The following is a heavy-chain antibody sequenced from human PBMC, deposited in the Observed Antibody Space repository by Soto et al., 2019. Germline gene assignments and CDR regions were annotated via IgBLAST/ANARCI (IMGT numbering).Heavy chain of an antibody. D-gene: IGHD3-22*01. Sequence: GGSLRLSCAASGFTFSRYAMHWVRQAPGKGLEWVAVISYDGSNKYYADSVKGRFTISRDNSKNTLYLQMNSLRAEDTAVYYCARYDSSGYFRLYYYYGMDVWGQGTTVTVSS. CDR3: ARYDSSGYFRLYYYYGMDV. CDR2: ISYDGSNK. V-gene: IGHV3-30-3*01. J-gene: IGHJ6*02. CDR1: GFTFSRYA.